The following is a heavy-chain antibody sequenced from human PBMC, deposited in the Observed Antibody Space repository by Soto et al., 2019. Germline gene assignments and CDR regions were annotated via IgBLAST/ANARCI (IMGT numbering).Heavy chain of an antibody. J-gene: IGHJ4*02. Sequence: QVQLVQSGAEVKKPGCSVKVSCKAAGGTFSSYAISWVRQAPGQGLEWMGGIIPIFGTANYAQKFQGRVTITANEPTSTAYMELSTQRSEDTAVYYCGRGRWLQSREDRGSDYWSQGTLVTVSS. D-gene: IGHD5-12*01. CDR1: GGTFSSYA. CDR3: GRGRWLQSREDRGSDY. CDR2: IIPIFGTA. V-gene: IGHV1-69*01.